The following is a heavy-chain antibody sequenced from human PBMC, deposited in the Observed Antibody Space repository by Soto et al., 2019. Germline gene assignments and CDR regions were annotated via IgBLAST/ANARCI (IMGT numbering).Heavy chain of an antibody. CDR1: GFTFTSYG. J-gene: IGHJ4*02. Sequence: QVQLVESGGGVVQPGRSLRLSCAASGFTFTSYGMHWVRQAPGKGLEWVALISYDGGNTYYADSVKGRFSISRDNSKNTLYLQMNSLRAEDTALYYCAKDGNVYSSGWYAPCLDYWGQGTLVTVSS. V-gene: IGHV3-30*18. D-gene: IGHD6-19*01. CDR2: ISYDGGNT. CDR3: AKDGNVYSSGWYAPCLDY.